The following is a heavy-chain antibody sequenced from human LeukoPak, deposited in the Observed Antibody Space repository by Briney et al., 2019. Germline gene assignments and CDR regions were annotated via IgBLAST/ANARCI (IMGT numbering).Heavy chain of an antibody. CDR2: INQDGTEK. V-gene: IGHV3-7*03. CDR3: ARGPLIAAAGTW. J-gene: IGHJ4*02. CDR1: EFTLSYYA. Sequence: GGSLRLSCAASEFTLSYYAMSWVRQAPGEGLEWVAKINQDGTEKAYVDSVRGRFTISRDNAKNSLFLQMNSLRAEDTAVYYCARGPLIAAAGTWWGQGTLVTVSS. D-gene: IGHD6-13*01.